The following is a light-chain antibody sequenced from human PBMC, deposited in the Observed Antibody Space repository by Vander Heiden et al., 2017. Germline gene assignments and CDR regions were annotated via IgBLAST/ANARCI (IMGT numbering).Light chain of an antibody. J-gene: IGKJ1*01. V-gene: IGKV3-20*01. CDR3: QQECNYPWT. CDR1: QSRTTNY. Sequence: LPHSPGTLSVSPAATATLTCRASQSRTTNYLAWYQQKPGQSPRLLMYAVSRRATGIPDRFSGSGSGTAVTLTISRREPEDVAVYYCQQECNYPWTFGQGTKVEIK. CDR2: AVS.